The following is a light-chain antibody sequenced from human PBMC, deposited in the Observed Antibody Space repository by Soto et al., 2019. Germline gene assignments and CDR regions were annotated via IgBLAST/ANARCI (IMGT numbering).Light chain of an antibody. CDR3: QQVKSYPRT. CDR2: EES. Sequence: DIPLTQSPSSLSASVGDRVTITCRASQAITNNLAWYQQKPGNPPKLLIYEESTLHSGVPSRFSGRKVGTQFILTIDSLQPEDFAPYYCQQVKSYPRTFGGGTKVEIK. V-gene: IGKV1-9*01. J-gene: IGKJ4*01. CDR1: QAITNN.